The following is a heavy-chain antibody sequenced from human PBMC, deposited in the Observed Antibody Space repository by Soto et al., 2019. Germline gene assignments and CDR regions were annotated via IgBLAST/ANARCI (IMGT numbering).Heavy chain of an antibody. D-gene: IGHD6-19*01. V-gene: IGHV5-51*01. CDR1: GYSFTSYW. Sequence: PGESLKISCKGSGYSFTSYWIGWVRQMPGKGLEWMGIIYPGDSDTRYSPSFQGQVTISADKSIGTAYLQWSSLKASDTAMYYCARHNIGSGWYGGASTGPLKVYYYGMDVWGQGTTVTVSS. J-gene: IGHJ6*02. CDR3: ARHNIGSGWYGGASTGPLKVYYYGMDV. CDR2: IYPGDSDT.